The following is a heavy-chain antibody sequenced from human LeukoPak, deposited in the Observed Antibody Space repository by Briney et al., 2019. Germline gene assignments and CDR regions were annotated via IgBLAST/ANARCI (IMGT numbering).Heavy chain of an antibody. CDR2: SYYSGGT. CDR3: ARDPSGSGWRNFDY. Sequence: SETLSLTCTVSGGSLNNYYWGWIRQAAGRGLEWIAYSYYSGGTNYNSSLKSRVTISVDKSKNQFSLKLSSVTAADTAVYYCARDPSGSGWRNFDYWGQGTLVTVSS. V-gene: IGHV4-59*12. CDR1: GGSLNNYY. D-gene: IGHD6-19*01. J-gene: IGHJ4*02.